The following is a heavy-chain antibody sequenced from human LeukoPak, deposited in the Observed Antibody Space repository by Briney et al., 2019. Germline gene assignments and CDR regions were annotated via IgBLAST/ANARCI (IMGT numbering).Heavy chain of an antibody. Sequence: GGSLRLSCATSGFTFSNAWMNWVRQAPGKGLEWAGRIRSNSDGGTIDYAAPVKGRFTLSRDDSKNTLYLQMNGLKTEDTAVYYCTSTIGDYWGQGTLVTVSS. V-gene: IGHV3-15*07. CDR3: TSTIGDY. D-gene: IGHD2-8*01. CDR2: IRSNSDGGTI. CDR1: GFTFSNAW. J-gene: IGHJ4*02.